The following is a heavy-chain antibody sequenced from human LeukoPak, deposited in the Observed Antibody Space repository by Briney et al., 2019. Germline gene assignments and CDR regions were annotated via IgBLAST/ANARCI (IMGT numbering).Heavy chain of an antibody. D-gene: IGHD3-10*01. J-gene: IGHJ4*02. Sequence: GGSLRLSCVGTGFNFGSYVMSWVRQAPGKGLEWVSGISWNSGSIGYADSVKGRFTISRDNAKNSLYLQMNSLRAEDTALYYCAKDITPYYYGSGSSDYWGQGTLVTVSS. V-gene: IGHV3-9*01. CDR3: AKDITPYYYGSGSSDY. CDR2: ISWNSGSI. CDR1: GFNFGSYV.